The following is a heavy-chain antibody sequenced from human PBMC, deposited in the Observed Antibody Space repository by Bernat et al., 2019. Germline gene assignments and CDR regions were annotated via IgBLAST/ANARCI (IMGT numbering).Heavy chain of an antibody. CDR2: IKPNSGGT. CDR1: GYTSTGYY. V-gene: IGHV1-2*04. Sequence: QVQLVQSGAEVKKPGASVKVSCKASGYTSTGYYMHWVRQAPGQGLGWMGWIKPNSGGTNYALKFEGWVTMTRETSISTAYIELSRLRSDDTAVYYCARVYNLHSSGWYALDYWGQGTLVTVSS. CDR3: ARVYNLHSSGWYALDY. D-gene: IGHD6-19*01. J-gene: IGHJ4*02.